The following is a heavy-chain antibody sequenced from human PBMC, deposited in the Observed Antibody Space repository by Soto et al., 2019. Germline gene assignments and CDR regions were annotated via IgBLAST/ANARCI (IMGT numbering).Heavy chain of an antibody. CDR1: GFTFRDYY. CDR2: ISISGSSI. Sequence: PGGSLRLSCAASGFTFRDYYMSWIRQAPGKGLEWISYISISGSSIYYADSVKGRFTISRDDAKNSLYLQMNSLRAEDTAVYYCARDRPGEQHYFDFWGQGILVTVSS. V-gene: IGHV3-11*01. CDR3: ARDRPGEQHYFDF. D-gene: IGHD6-6*01. J-gene: IGHJ4*02.